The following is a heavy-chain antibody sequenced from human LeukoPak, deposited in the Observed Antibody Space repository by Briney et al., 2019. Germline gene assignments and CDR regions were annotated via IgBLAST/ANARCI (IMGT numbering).Heavy chain of an antibody. V-gene: IGHV4-34*01. D-gene: IGHD2-2*01. CDR3: ARRGVVPAAMGGGNWFDP. J-gene: IGHJ5*02. CDR2: INHSGST. CDR1: GGSFSGYY. Sequence: SSETLSLTCAVYGGSFSGYYWSWIRQPPGKGLEWIGEINHSGSTNYNPSLKSRVTISVDTSKNQFSRKLSSVTAADTAVYYCARRGVVPAAMGGGNWFDPWGQGTLVTVSS.